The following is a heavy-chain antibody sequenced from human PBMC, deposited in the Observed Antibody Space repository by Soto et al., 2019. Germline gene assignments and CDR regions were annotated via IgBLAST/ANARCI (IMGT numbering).Heavy chain of an antibody. V-gene: IGHV3-23*01. D-gene: IGHD3-10*01. J-gene: IGHJ4*02. CDR1: GFTFSSYA. CDR3: ARDPVLLWFGEVTHFDY. Sequence: PGGSLRLSCAASGFTFSSYAMSWARQAPGKGLEWVSAISGSGGSTYYADSVKGRFTISRDNSKNTLYLQMNSLRAEDTAVYYCARDPVLLWFGEVTHFDYWGQGTLVTVSS. CDR2: ISGSGGST.